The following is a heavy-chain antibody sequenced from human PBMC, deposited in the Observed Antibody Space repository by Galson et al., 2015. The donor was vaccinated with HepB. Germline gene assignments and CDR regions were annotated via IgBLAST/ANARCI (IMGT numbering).Heavy chain of an antibody. CDR2: IYPRDSDT. D-gene: IGHD2-15*01. Sequence: QSGAEVKKPGESLKISCTGSRELLRNYWIGWVRQQPGKGLEWMGIIYPRDSDTRYSPSFQGQITISADDSISTAYLQWSSLKVSDTAIYYCVIQVVEAANFEDGGQGTLVTVSS. CDR3: VIQVVEAANFED. CDR1: RELLRNYW. V-gene: IGHV5-51*01. J-gene: IGHJ4*02.